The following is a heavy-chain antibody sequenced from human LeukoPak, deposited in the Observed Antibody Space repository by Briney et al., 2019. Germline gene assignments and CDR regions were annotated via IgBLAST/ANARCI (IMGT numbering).Heavy chain of an antibody. CDR2: IYPGDSET. Sequence: GGALQISWKGSGYSFTSYWIGWVRQVPGKGLEWMGIIYPGDSETRYSPSFQGQVTISADKSISTAYLQWSSLKASDTAVYYCARLLSDSSGYYDYFDYWGQGALVTVSS. CDR1: GYSFTSYW. CDR3: ARLLSDSSGYYDYFDY. J-gene: IGHJ4*02. V-gene: IGHV5-51*01. D-gene: IGHD3-22*01.